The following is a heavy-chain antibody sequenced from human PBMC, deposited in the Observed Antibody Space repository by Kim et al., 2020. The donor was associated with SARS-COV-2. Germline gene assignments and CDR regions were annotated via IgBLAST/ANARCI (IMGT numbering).Heavy chain of an antibody. V-gene: IGHV5-51*01. D-gene: IGHD3-10*01. CDR3: ARQHGSTGYYGS. Sequence: RYSPSFQGQVTISADKSISTAYLQWSSLKASDTAMYYCARQHGSTGYYGSWGQGTLVTVSS. J-gene: IGHJ4*02.